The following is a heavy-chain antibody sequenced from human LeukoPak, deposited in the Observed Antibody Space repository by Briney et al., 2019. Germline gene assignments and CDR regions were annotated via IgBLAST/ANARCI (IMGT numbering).Heavy chain of an antibody. CDR1: GFTFSTYA. CDR2: ISGSGGST. V-gene: IGHV3-23*01. Sequence: QPGGSLRLSCAASGFTFSTYAMSWVRQAPGKGLEWVSAISGSGGSTYYADSVKGRFTISRDNSKNTLYLQMNSLRAEDTAVYYCAKVKVPHYYYYYGMDVWGQGTTVTVSS. CDR3: AKVKVPHYYYYYGMDV. J-gene: IGHJ6*02.